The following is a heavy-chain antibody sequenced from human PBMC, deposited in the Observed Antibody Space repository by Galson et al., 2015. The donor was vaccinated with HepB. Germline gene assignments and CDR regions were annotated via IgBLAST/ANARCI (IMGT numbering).Heavy chain of an antibody. V-gene: IGHV3-64D*06. CDR3: VKGPGHIMITFATY. CDR2: ISSNGGST. Sequence: SLRLSCAASGFTFSSYAMHWVRQAPGKGLEYVSAISSNGGSTYYADSVKGRFTISRDNSKNTLYLQMSSLRAEDTAVYYCVKGPGHIMITFATYWGQGTLVTVSS. D-gene: IGHD3-16*01. CDR1: GFTFSSYA. J-gene: IGHJ4*02.